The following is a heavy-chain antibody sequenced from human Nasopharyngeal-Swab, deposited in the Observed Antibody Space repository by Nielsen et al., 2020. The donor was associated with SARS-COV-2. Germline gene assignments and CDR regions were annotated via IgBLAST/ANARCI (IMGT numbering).Heavy chain of an antibody. J-gene: IGHJ4*02. D-gene: IGHD1-14*01. CDR2: ISSSSGTI. Sequence: VRQAPGKGLEWVSYISSSSGTIYSADSVKGRFTISRDNAKNSLYLQMNSLRAEDTAVYYCARDGPGRTFDHWGQGTLVTVSS. V-gene: IGHV3-48*04. CDR3: ARDGPGRTFDH.